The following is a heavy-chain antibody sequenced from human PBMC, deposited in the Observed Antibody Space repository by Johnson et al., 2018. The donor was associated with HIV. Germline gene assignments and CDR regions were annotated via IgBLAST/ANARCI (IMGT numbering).Heavy chain of an antibody. V-gene: IGHV3-33*01. D-gene: IGHD1-26*01. J-gene: IGHJ3*02. Sequence: QVQLVESGGGVVQPGRSLRLSCAASGFNFSNYGMYWVRQAPGKGLEWVAVIWYDGSNQYYANSVTGRFIISRDNSKNTLYLQMNSLRAEDTALYYCARLKWELLDNDAFDIWGQGTMVTVSS. CDR2: IWYDGSNQ. CDR1: GFNFSNYG. CDR3: ARLKWELLDNDAFDI.